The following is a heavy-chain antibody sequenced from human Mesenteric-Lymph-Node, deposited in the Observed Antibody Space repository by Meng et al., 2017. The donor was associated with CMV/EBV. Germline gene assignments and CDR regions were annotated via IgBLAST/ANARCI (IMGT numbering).Heavy chain of an antibody. V-gene: IGHV3-48*03. CDR2: ISSSGSTI. CDR1: GFTFSSYE. J-gene: IGHJ5*02. D-gene: IGHD3-3*01. CDR3: ARDLWGYDFWSGTPEADNWFDP. Sequence: GGSLRLSCAASGFTFSSYEMNWVRQAPGKGLEWVSYISSSGSTIYYADSVKGRFTISRDNAKNSLDLQMNSLRAEDTAVYYCARDLWGYDFWSGTPEADNWFDPWGQGTLVTVSS.